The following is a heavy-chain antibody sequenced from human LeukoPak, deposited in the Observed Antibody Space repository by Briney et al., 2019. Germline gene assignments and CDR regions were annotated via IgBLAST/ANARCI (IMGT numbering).Heavy chain of an antibody. CDR1: GFTFSSYW. V-gene: IGHV3-74*01. D-gene: IGHD2-2*01. CDR2: INSDGSST. CDR3: ASLGYCSSTSCPDY. J-gene: IGHJ4*02. Sequence: PGGSLRLPCAASGFTFSSYWMHWVRQAPGKGLVSGSRINSDGSSTSYADSVKGRFTISRDNAKNTLYLQMNSLRAEDTAVYYCASLGYCSSTSCPDYWGQGTLVTVSS.